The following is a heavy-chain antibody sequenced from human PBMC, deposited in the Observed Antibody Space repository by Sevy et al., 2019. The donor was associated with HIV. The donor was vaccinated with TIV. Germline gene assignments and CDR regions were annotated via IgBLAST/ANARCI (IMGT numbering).Heavy chain of an antibody. CDR2: IFPDDSDT. CDR3: ATSRSGYFDSSGYSIY. J-gene: IGHJ4*02. CDR1: GYSFTSHW. D-gene: IGHD3-22*01. V-gene: IGHV5-51*01. Sequence: GESLKISCQGSGYSFTSHWIGWVRHMPGKGLEWMGIIFPDDSDTRYSPSFQGKVTFSADKSIPTAYLQWSSLKASDTAMYYCATSRSGYFDSSGYSIYWGQGTLVTVSS.